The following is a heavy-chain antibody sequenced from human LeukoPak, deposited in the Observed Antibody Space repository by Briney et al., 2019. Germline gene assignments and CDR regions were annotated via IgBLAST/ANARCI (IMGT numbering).Heavy chain of an antibody. CDR3: ARLITISATADNFDY. Sequence: PSETLSLTCTVSGASISSDYWSLIRQPPGKGLEYIGYISTSGSTNYNPSLKSRVTISVDTSKNQFSLKLSSVTAADTAIYYCARLITISATADNFDYWGQGTLVTVSS. CDR1: GASISSDY. J-gene: IGHJ4*02. D-gene: IGHD1-7*01. V-gene: IGHV4-4*09. CDR2: ISTSGST.